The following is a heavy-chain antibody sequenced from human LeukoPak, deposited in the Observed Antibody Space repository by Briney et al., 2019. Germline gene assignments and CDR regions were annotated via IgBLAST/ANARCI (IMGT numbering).Heavy chain of an antibody. CDR3: ARHYMMDAFDI. CDR1: GVSISSYY. Sequence: PSETLSLTCSVSGVSISSYYWSWIRQPAGKGLEWIGRIHTSGSTNYNPSLKSRVTMSVDTSKNQFSLKLSSVTAADTAVYYCARHYMMDAFDIWGQGTMVTVSS. V-gene: IGHV4-4*07. D-gene: IGHD3-10*01. CDR2: IHTSGST. J-gene: IGHJ3*02.